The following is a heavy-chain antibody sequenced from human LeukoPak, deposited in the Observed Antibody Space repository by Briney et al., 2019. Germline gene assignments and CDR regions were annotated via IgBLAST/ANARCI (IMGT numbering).Heavy chain of an antibody. J-gene: IGHJ4*02. CDR2: IYPGDSDT. V-gene: IGHV5-51*01. CDR1: GYTFRSNW. CDR3: ARRVGGYYSDSYFDY. D-gene: IGHD1-26*01. Sequence: GESLKISCETSGYTFRSNWIAWVRQVPEKGLEWMGIIYPGDSDTKYSPSFEGQVTISVDKSISTAYLQWSSLKASDTARYYCARRVGGYYSDSYFDYWGQGTQVAVSS.